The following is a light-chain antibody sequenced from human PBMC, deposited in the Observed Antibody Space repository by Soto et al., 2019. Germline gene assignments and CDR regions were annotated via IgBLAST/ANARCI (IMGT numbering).Light chain of an antibody. CDR2: GAS. J-gene: IGKJ2*01. V-gene: IGKV3-20*01. CDR1: QSVTSRY. CDR3: QQYNNSPEYT. Sequence: EIVLTQSPGTLSLSPGERATLSCKASQSVTSRYLAWYQQKPGQAPRLLIYGASSRATGIPDRFRGSGSGTDFTLTISRLEPEDFAVYFCQQYNNSPEYTRGQGTKLEIK.